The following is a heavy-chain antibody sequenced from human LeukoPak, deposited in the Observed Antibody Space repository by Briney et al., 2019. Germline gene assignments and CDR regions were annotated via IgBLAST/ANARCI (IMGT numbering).Heavy chain of an antibody. CDR2: IYYSGST. Sequence: SSETLSLTCTVSGGSISSYYWSWIRQPPGKGLEWIGYIYYSGSTNYNPSLKSRVTISVDTSKNQFSLKLSSVTAADTAVYYCARSRDFWSGHLNWFDPWGQGTLVTVSS. V-gene: IGHV4-59*01. CDR1: GGSISSYY. D-gene: IGHD3-3*01. J-gene: IGHJ5*02. CDR3: ARSRDFWSGHLNWFDP.